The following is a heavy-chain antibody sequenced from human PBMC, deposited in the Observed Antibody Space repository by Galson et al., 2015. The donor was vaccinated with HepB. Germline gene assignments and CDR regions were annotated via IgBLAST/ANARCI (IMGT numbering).Heavy chain of an antibody. Sequence: SVKVSCKASGGTFSSYVISWVRQAPGQGLEWMGGIIPMFGTANYAQKFQGRVRITADKSTSTAYMELSSLRSEDTAVYYCARDGSYCSSTSCDEEFRYFDWLLSIWGQGTMVTVSS. CDR3: ARDGSYCSSTSCDEEFRYFDWLLSI. J-gene: IGHJ3*02. CDR1: GGTFSSYV. CDR2: IIPMFGTA. D-gene: IGHD3-9*01. V-gene: IGHV1-69*06.